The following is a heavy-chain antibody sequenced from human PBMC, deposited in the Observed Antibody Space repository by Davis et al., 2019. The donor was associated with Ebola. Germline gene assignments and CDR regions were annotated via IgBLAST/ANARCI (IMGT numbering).Heavy chain of an antibody. CDR2: IYYSGST. CDR1: GGSISSYY. Sequence: SETLSLTCTVSGGSISSYYWSWIRQPPGKGLEWIGYIYYSGSTNYNPSLKSRVTISVDKSKNQFSLKLSSVTAADTAVYYCARAPEYYGSGSYYIVRTYGMDVWGQGTTVTVSS. D-gene: IGHD3-10*01. V-gene: IGHV4-59*12. CDR3: ARAPEYYGSGSYYIVRTYGMDV. J-gene: IGHJ6*02.